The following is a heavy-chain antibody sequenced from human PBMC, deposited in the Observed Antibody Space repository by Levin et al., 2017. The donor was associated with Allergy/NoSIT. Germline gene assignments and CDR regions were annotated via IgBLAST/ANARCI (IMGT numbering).Heavy chain of an antibody. CDR3: ARVGSPGYSYGFLSYFDY. V-gene: IGHV3-53*01. CDR1: GFTVSSNY. D-gene: IGHD5-18*01. Sequence: LSLTCAASGFTVSSNYMSWVRQAPGKGLEWVSVIYSGGSTYYADSVKGRFTISRDNSKNTLYLQMNSLRAEDTAVYYCARVGSPGYSYGFLSYFDYWGQGTLVTVSS. J-gene: IGHJ4*02. CDR2: IYSGGST.